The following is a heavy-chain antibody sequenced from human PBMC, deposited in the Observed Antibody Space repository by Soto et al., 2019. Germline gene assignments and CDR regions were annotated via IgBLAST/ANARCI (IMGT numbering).Heavy chain of an antibody. V-gene: IGHV4-4*07. D-gene: IGHD4-17*01. CDR3: ARSPAYGDYANLDT. CDR2: IHSTRSP. CDR1: GDSVSKYY. Sequence: QVQLQESGPGLVKPSNTLSLTCTVSGDSVSKYYWNWIRQPAGKGLEWIGRIHSTRSPNYNPSLKSRVTISVYTSKNQFSLILNLTSVTAADTAVYYCARSPAYGDYANLDTWGQGTLVTVSS. J-gene: IGHJ5*02.